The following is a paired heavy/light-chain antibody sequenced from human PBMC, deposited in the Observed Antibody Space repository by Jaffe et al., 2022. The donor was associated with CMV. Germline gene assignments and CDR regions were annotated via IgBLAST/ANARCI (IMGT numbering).Heavy chain of an antibody. J-gene: IGHJ4*02. Sequence: QITLKESGPTLVKPTQTLTLTCTFSGFSLSTSGVGVGWIRQPPGKALEWLALIYWNDDKRYSPSLKSRLTITKDTSKNQVVLTMTNMDPVDTATYYCAHSRVSYYYDSSGYEIQNYYFDYWGQGTLVTVSS. CDR3: AHSRVSYYYDSSGYEIQNYYFDY. CDR1: GFSLSTSGVG. V-gene: IGHV2-5*01. CDR2: IYWNDDK. D-gene: IGHD3-22*01.
Light chain of an antibody. CDR3: QQSYSTPAIT. CDR1: QSISSY. J-gene: IGKJ5*01. V-gene: IGKV1-39*01. CDR2: AAS. Sequence: DIQMTQSPSSLSASVGDRVTITCRASQSISSYLNWYQQKPGKAPKLLIYAASSLQSGVPSRFSGSGSGTDFTLTISSLQPEDFATYYCQQSYSTPAITFGQGTRLEIK.